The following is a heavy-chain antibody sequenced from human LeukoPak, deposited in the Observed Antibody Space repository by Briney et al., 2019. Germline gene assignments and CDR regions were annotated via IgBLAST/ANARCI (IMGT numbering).Heavy chain of an antibody. V-gene: IGHV3-23*01. CDR2: ISGSGDNT. D-gene: IGHD5-12*01. J-gene: IGHJ4*02. CDR3: AKGSGYDTDFDY. CDR1: GFTFSTYV. Sequence: PGGSLRLSRAASGFTFSTYVMSWVRQAPGKGLEWVSGISGSGDNTYYADSVKGRFTISRDNSKNTLYLQMNSLRAEDTAVYYRAKGSGYDTDFDYWGQGTLVSVSS.